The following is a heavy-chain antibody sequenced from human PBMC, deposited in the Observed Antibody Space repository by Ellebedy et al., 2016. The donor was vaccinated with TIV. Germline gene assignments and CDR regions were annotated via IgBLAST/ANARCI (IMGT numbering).Heavy chain of an antibody. J-gene: IGHJ3*02. Sequence: ASVKVSCXASGYTFTGYYMHWVRQAPGQGLEWMGWINPNSGGTNYAQKFQGRVTMTRDTSISTAYMELSRLRSDDTAVYYCARDADPRAIDAFDIWGQGTMVTVSS. CDR3: ARDADPRAIDAFDI. CDR1: GYTFTGYY. V-gene: IGHV1-2*02. CDR2: INPNSGGT.